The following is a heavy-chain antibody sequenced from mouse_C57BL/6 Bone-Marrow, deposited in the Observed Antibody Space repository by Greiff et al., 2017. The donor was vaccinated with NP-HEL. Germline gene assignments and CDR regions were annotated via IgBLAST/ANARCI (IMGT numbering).Heavy chain of an antibody. D-gene: IGHD1-1*01. CDR1: GYTFTSYW. CDR3: ATHYYGNPDCFDY. V-gene: IGHV1-50*01. J-gene: IGHJ2*01. Sequence: QVQLQQPGAELVKPGASVKLSCKASGYTFTSYWMQWVNQRPGQGLEWIGEIDPSDSYTNYNQKFKGKATLTVDTSSSTAYMQLSSLTSEDSAVYYCATHYYGNPDCFDYWGQGTTLTVSS. CDR2: IDPSDSYT.